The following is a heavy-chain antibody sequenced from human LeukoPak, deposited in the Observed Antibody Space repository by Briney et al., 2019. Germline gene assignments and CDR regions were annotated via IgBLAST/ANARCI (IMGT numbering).Heavy chain of an antibody. CDR1: GFTFSSYG. CDR2: ISYDGSNK. J-gene: IGHJ4*02. D-gene: IGHD5-12*01. V-gene: IGHV3-30*18. Sequence: PGRSLRLSCAASGFTFSSYGMHWVRQAPGKGLEWVAVISYDGSNKYYADSVKGRFTIFRDDSKNTLYLQMNSLRAEDTAVYYCAKTHPREGYEDYWGQGTLVTVSS. CDR3: AKTHPREGYEDY.